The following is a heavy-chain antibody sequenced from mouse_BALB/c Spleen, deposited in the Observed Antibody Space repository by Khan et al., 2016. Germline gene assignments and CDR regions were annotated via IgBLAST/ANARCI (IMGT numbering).Heavy chain of an antibody. CDR1: GFTFSDYY. Sequence: LVESGGGLVKPGGSLKLSCAASGFTFSDYYMYWVRQTPEKRLEWVATISDGGSYTYYPDSVKGRFTTSRDNAKNNLYLQMSSLKSEDTAMYYCARSTMITAWFAYWGQGTLVTVSA. V-gene: IGHV5-4*02. D-gene: IGHD2-4*01. CDR3: ARSTMITAWFAY. J-gene: IGHJ3*01. CDR2: ISDGGSYT.